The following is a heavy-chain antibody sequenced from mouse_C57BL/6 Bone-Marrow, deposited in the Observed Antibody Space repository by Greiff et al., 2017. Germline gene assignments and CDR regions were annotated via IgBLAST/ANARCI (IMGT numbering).Heavy chain of an antibody. CDR2: IDPENGDT. D-gene: IGHD1-1*01. Sequence: EVQLQQSGAELVRPGASVKLSCTASGFNIKDDYMHWVKQRPEQGLEWIGWIDPENGDTEYASKFQGKATITADTSSNTAYLQLSSLTSEYTAVYYCTFITTVPGDYWGQGTTLTVSS. CDR3: TFITTVPGDY. V-gene: IGHV14-4*01. CDR1: GFNIKDDY. J-gene: IGHJ2*01.